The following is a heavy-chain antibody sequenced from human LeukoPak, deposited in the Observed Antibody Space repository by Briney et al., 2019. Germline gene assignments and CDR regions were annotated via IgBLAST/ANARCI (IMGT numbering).Heavy chain of an antibody. V-gene: IGHV4-4*07. J-gene: IGHJ5*02. Sequence: PSETLSLTCTVSGGSISSYYWSWIRQPAGKGLEWIGRIYTSGSTNYNPSLKSRVTMSVDTSKNQFSLKLSSVTAADTAVYYCARVGGPYYYGSGSYSGYNWFDPWGQGTLFTVSS. CDR1: GGSISSYY. D-gene: IGHD3-10*01. CDR3: ARVGGPYYYGSGSYSGYNWFDP. CDR2: IYTSGST.